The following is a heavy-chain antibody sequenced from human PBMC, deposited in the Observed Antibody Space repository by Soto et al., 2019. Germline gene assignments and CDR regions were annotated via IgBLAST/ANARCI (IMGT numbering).Heavy chain of an antibody. J-gene: IGHJ4*02. CDR3: ARELRGYSLFDY. CDR2: IGTAGDT. D-gene: IGHD5-18*01. V-gene: IGHV3-13*01. Sequence: GGSLRLSCAASGFTFSSYDMHWVRQATGKGLEWVSAIGTAGDTYYPGSVKGRFTISRENAKNSLYLQMNSLRAEDTAVYYCARELRGYSLFDYWGQGTLVTVSS. CDR1: GFTFSSYD.